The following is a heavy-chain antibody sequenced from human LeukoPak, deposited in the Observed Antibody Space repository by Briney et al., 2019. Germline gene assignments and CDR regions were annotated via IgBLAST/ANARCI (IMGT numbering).Heavy chain of an antibody. D-gene: IGHD3-22*01. Sequence: SETLSLTCTVSGYSISRGYYWGWIRQPPGKGLEWIGEINNSGNTNYSPSLKSRVTISVDTSKNQFSLKLNSVTAADTAVYYCARGFALNYYDSSGYYFDYWGQGTLVTVSS. CDR2: INNSGNT. J-gene: IGHJ4*02. CDR3: ARGFALNYYDSSGYYFDY. V-gene: IGHV4-38-2*02. CDR1: GYSISRGYY.